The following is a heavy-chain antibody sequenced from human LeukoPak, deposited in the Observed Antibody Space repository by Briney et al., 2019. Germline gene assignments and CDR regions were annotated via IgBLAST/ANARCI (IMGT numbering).Heavy chain of an antibody. J-gene: IGHJ4*02. CDR3: AKVYGLSRGVIPQKYFDS. V-gene: IGHV3-23*01. D-gene: IGHD3-10*01. CDR2: ISGRGDSV. CDR1: TYSFGSYA. Sequence: PGRTLRLSCVASTYSFGSYAFAWVRQAPGKGLEWVSTISGRGDSVYYADFVKGRFTVSRDNSKNTVYLQMNSLRAEDTAVHYCAKVYGLSRGVIPQKYFDSWGQGTLVTVSS.